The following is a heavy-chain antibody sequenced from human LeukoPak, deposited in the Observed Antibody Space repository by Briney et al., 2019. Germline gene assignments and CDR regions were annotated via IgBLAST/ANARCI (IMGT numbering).Heavy chain of an antibody. CDR3: ARRDSYSSGYYYFDY. CDR1: GGSISSGTYY. Sequence: PSETLSLTCTVSGGSISSGTYYWSWIRQPAGQGLEWIGHVYISGSTNNNPSLKSRVTISVDTSKNQFSLKLSSVTAADTAVYYCARRDSYSSGYYYFDYWGQGTLVTVSS. D-gene: IGHD3-22*01. CDR2: VYISGST. J-gene: IGHJ4*02. V-gene: IGHV4-61*09.